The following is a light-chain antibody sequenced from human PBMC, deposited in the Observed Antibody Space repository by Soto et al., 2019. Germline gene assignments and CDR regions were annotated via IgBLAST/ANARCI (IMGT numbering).Light chain of an antibody. CDR1: SSDIGSNNY. CDR3: SSYTTTPRL. J-gene: IGLJ3*02. Sequence: QSALTQPASVSGSPGQSITISCTGTSSDIGSNNYVSWFQQRPSKAPTLIIYEVSNRPSGVSNHFSGSKSGNTASLTISGLLPEDEAEYYCSSYTTTPRLFGGGTKLTVL. CDR2: EVS. V-gene: IGLV2-14*01.